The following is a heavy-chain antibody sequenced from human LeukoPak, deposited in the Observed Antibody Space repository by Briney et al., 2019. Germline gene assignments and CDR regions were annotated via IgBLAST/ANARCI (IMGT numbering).Heavy chain of an antibody. CDR2: ISYDGSNK. J-gene: IGHJ6*03. CDR3: ARGIYSSSWYSFSDYYYMDV. CDR1: GFTFSTYT. Sequence: PGGSLRLSCAASGFTFSTYTMYWVRQAPGKGLEWVAVISYDGSNKYYADSVKGRFTFSRDNSKNTLYLQMNSLRAEDTAVYYCARGIYSSSWYSFSDYYYMDVWGKGTTVTISS. V-gene: IGHV3-30*04. D-gene: IGHD6-13*01.